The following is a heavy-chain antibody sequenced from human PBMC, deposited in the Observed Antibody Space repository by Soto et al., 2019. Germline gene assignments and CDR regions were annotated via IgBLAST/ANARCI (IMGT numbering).Heavy chain of an antibody. CDR2: MNPNNGNT. Sequence: ASVKVSCKAAAYTFTSYDINWVRQATGQDFEWMGWMNPNNGNTAYAQKFQGRVTMTRDTSKSTAFMELSSLTSEDTAVYYCAKDSIFRSASWYFDYWGQGSLVTVSS. D-gene: IGHD2-2*01. V-gene: IGHV1-8*01. J-gene: IGHJ4*02. CDR1: AYTFTSYD. CDR3: AKDSIFRSASWYFDY.